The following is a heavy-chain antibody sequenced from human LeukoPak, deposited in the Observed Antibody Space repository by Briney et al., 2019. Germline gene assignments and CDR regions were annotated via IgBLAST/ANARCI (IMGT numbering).Heavy chain of an antibody. CDR3: AKESFPLNIVVVTAADY. J-gene: IGHJ4*02. CDR2: ISGSGGST. V-gene: IGHV3-23*01. Sequence: GGSLRLSCAASGFTFSSYAMSWVRQAPGKGLEWVSAISGSGGSTYYADSVKGRFTISRDNSKNTLYLQMNSLRAEDTAVYYCAKESFPLNIVVVTAADYWGQGTLVTVSS. CDR1: GFTFSSYA. D-gene: IGHD2-21*02.